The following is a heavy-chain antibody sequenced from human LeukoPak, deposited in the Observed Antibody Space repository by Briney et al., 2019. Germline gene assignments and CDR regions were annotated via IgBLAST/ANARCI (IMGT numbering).Heavy chain of an antibody. J-gene: IGHJ4*02. CDR2: IMEDGSKK. D-gene: IGHD6-19*01. V-gene: IGHV3-7*01. CDR3: ARDEGSGWDY. CDR1: GFSFGNYW. Sequence: GGSLRLSCAASGFSFGNYWMNWVRQAPGKGLEWVANIMEDGSKKNYVDSVKGRFTISRDNAKNSLYLEMSSLRAEDTAVYFCARDEGSGWDYWGQGTLVSVSS.